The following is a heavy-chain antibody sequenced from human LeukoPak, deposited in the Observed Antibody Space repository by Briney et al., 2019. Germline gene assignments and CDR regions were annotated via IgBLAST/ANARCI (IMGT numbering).Heavy chain of an antibody. CDR1: GFTFSSYS. CDR3: AREARHDAFDI. CDR2: ISSSSSYI. J-gene: IGHJ3*02. V-gene: IGHV3-21*01. Sequence: GGSLRLSCAASGFTFSSYSMNWVRQAPGKGLEWVSSISSSSSYIYYADSVKGRFTISRDNAKNSLYLQMNSLRAEDTAVYYCAREARHDAFDIWGQGTMVTVSP.